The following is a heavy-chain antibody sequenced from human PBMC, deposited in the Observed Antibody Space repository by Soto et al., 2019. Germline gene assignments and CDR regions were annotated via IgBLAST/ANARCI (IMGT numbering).Heavy chain of an antibody. CDR3: ARESEDLTSNFDY. V-gene: IGHV3-53*01. CDR2: FYSGGST. Sequence: PGGSLRLSCAASGFTVSSKYMSWVRQAPGKGLEWVSVFYSGGSTYYADSVKVPFTISSDNSKNTLYLQMNSLRAEDSAVYYCARESEDLTSNFDYWGQGTLVTVSS. CDR1: GFTVSSKY. J-gene: IGHJ4*02.